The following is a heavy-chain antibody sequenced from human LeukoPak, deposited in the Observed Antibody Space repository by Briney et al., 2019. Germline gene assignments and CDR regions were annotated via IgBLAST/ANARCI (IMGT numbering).Heavy chain of an antibody. Sequence: ASVKVSCKASGYTFTSYYIHWVRQAPGQGLEWMGIINPSGGSTTYAQRFQGRITMTRDTSTTTVYMELSSLRSEDTALYYCARDRSSRYSSSWYDRDPNRFDPWGQGTLVTVSS. CDR2: INPSGGST. CDR3: ARDRSSRYSSSWYDRDPNRFDP. CDR1: GYTFTSYY. V-gene: IGHV1-46*01. D-gene: IGHD6-13*01. J-gene: IGHJ5*02.